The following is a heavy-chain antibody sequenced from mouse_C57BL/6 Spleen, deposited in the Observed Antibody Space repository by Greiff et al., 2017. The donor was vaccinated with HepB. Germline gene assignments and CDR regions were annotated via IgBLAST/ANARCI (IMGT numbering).Heavy chain of an antibody. D-gene: IGHD2-4*01. V-gene: IGHV1-82*01. J-gene: IGHJ3*01. CDR1: GYAFSSSW. CDR2: IYPGDGDT. Sequence: QVQLKESGPELVKPGASVKISCKASGYAFSSSWMNWVKQRPGKGLEWIGRIYPGDGDTNYNGKFKGKATLTADKSSSTAYMQLSSLTSEDSAVYFCARGYDYEFAYWGQGTLVTVSA. CDR3: ARGYDYEFAY.